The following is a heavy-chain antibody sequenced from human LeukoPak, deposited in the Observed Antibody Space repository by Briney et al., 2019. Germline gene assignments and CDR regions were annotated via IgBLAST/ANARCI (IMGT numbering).Heavy chain of an antibody. Sequence: SETLSLTCTVSGGSASSGVYYWSWIRQLPGKGLEWIGYIYYSGTTYYNPSLKSRVTISIDTSKNQFSLRLTSVTAADTAVYYCARDLTSWGQGTLVTVSS. J-gene: IGHJ5*02. CDR3: ARDLTS. CDR1: GGSASSGVYY. D-gene: IGHD3-9*01. CDR2: IYYSGTT. V-gene: IGHV4-31*03.